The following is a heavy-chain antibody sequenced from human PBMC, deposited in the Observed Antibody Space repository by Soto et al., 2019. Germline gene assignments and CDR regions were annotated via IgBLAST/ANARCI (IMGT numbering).Heavy chain of an antibody. J-gene: IGHJ3*02. CDR2: ISAYNGNT. CDR1: GYTFTSYG. V-gene: IGHV1-18*01. D-gene: IGHD2-2*01. Sequence: ASVKVSCKASGYTFTSYGISWVRQAPGQGLEWMGWISAYNGNTNYAQKLQGRVTMTTDTSTSTAYMELRSLRSDDTAVYYCARDHAAYCSSTSCYVGAFDIWGQGTMVTVS. CDR3: ARDHAAYCSSTSCYVGAFDI.